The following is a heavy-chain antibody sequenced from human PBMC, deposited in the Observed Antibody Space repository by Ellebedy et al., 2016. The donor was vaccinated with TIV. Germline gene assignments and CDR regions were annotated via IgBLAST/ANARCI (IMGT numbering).Heavy chain of an antibody. CDR3: ARDGYDSSGYYPVFDY. Sequence: SETLSLXXAVYGGSFSGYYWSWIRQPPGKGLEWIGEINHSGSTNYNPSLKSRVTISVDTSKNQFSLKLSSVTAADTAVYYCARDGYDSSGYYPVFDYWGQGTLVTVSS. J-gene: IGHJ4*02. V-gene: IGHV4-34*01. CDR1: GGSFSGYY. CDR2: INHSGST. D-gene: IGHD3-22*01.